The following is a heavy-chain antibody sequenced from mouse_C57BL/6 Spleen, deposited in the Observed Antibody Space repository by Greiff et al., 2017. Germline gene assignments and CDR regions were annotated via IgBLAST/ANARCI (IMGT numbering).Heavy chain of an antibody. D-gene: IGHD2-3*01. CDR2: ISYDGSN. CDR1: GYSITSGYS. J-gene: IGHJ1*03. V-gene: IGHV3-6*01. CDR3: ARVGGWLLWYFDV. Sequence: EVKLQESGPGLVKPSQSLSPTCSVTGYSITSGYSWNWFRQFPGNKLEWMGYISYDGSNNYNPSPKNRISITRTTPKNQFFLKLNSVTTEYTATYYCARVGGWLLWYFDVWDTRATVTVSS.